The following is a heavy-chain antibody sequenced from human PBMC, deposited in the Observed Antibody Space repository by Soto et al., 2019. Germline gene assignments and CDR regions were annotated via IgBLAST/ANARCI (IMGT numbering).Heavy chain of an antibody. CDR1: GFSFSNYG. V-gene: IGHV3-33*03. CDR2: IWHDGSNK. CDR3: ASSPRVRNPLPADY. D-gene: IGHD6-25*01. Sequence: QAQLVESGGGVVQPGRSLRLSCTASGFSFSNYGMHWVRQAPGKGLEWVAVIWHDGSNKYYVDSVKGRFTISRDNSKNTLSLQMNSLRVEDTAMYYCASSPRVRNPLPADYWGQGTPVTVSS. J-gene: IGHJ4*02.